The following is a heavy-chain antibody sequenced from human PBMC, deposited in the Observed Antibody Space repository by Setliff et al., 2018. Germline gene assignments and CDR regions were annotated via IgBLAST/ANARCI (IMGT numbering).Heavy chain of an antibody. V-gene: IGHV1-69*13. CDR3: ARDYEISATGGPHGLDY. CDR2: IIPLFGTS. D-gene: IGHD2-8*02. J-gene: IGHJ4*02. Sequence: SVKVSCTTAGGSFSSFAFSWVRQAPGQGLVWMGRIIPLFGTSSYAQEFQGRVTLSADESTTTAYLELRSLTSDDTAVYFCARDYEISATGGPHGLDYWGQGTLVTVSS. CDR1: GGSFSSFA.